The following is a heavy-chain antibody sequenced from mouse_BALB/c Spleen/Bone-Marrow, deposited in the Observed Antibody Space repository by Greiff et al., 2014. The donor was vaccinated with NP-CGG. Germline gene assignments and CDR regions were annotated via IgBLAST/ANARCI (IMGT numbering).Heavy chain of an antibody. Sequence: QVQLQQPGAELAKPGASVKMSCKASGYTFTSYWMHWVKQRPGQGLEWIGYINPSTGYTEYNQKFKDKATLTADKSSSTAYMQLGSLTSEDSAVYYCARGYYGSSLVYWGQGTLVTVSA. CDR2: INPSTGYT. D-gene: IGHD1-1*01. V-gene: IGHV1-7*01. CDR3: ARGYYGSSLVY. J-gene: IGHJ3*01. CDR1: GYTFTSYW.